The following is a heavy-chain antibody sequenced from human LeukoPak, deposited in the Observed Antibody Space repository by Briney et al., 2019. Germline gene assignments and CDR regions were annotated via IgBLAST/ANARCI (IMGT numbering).Heavy chain of an antibody. Sequence: GGSLRLSCVASGFTFNSYTMHWVRQAPGKGLEWVAFISSDGNTKFYADSVKGRFTISRDNSKNTLYVQVNSLRTEDTAIYYCATLVRGVIPDYWGQGTLVTVSS. CDR1: GFTFNSYT. CDR2: ISSDGNTK. D-gene: IGHD3-10*01. J-gene: IGHJ4*02. CDR3: ATLVRGVIPDY. V-gene: IGHV3-30*04.